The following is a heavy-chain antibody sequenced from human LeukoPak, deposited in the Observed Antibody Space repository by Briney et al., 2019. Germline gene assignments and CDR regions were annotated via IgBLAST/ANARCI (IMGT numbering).Heavy chain of an antibody. CDR1: GFTSSSYW. J-gene: IGHJ6*03. CDR2: IKQDGSEK. Sequence: GGSLRLSCAASGFTSSSYWMSWVRQAPGKGLEWVANIKQDGSEKYSVDSGKGRFTISRDNAKNSLYMQMTSLRAEDTAVYYCARVMSASVWRSYGSYYYYYYMDIWGKGTTVTVSS. D-gene: IGHD3-16*01. V-gene: IGHV3-7*01. CDR3: ARVMSASVWRSYGSYYYYYYMDI.